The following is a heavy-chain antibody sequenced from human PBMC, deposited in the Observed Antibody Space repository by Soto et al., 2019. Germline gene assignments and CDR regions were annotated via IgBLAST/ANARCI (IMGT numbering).Heavy chain of an antibody. J-gene: IGHJ4*02. Sequence: GGSLRLSCAASGFTFSSYAMSWVRQAPGKGLEWVSAISGSGGSTYYADSVKGRVTISRDNSKNTLFLQINSLIAEDTAVYYCAKDRHPDGIWSFDLWGQGTPVTVS. CDR3: AKDRHPDGIWSFDL. D-gene: IGHD1-20*01. CDR2: ISGSGGST. CDR1: GFTFSSYA. V-gene: IGHV3-23*01.